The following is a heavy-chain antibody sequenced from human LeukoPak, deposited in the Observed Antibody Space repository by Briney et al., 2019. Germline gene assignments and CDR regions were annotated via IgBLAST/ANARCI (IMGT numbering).Heavy chain of an antibody. CDR2: INHSGST. CDR3: ARGGVQGYCSGGSCPLDY. CDR1: GGSFSGYY. J-gene: IGHJ4*02. D-gene: IGHD2-15*01. V-gene: IGHV4-34*01. Sequence: SETLSLTCAVYGGSFSGYYWSWIRQPPGKGLEWIGEINHSGSTNYNPSLKSRVTISVDTPKNQFSLKLSSVTAADTAVYYCARGGVQGYCSGGSCPLDYWGQGTLVTVSS.